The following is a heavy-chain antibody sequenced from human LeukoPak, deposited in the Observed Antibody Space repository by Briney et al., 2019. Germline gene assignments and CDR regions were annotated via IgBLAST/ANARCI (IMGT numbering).Heavy chain of an antibody. CDR2: IRYDGSNK. V-gene: IGHV3-30*02. CDR3: AKGKGKLGAFQSDFDY. CDR1: GFTFSSYG. D-gene: IGHD1-26*01. J-gene: IGHJ4*02. Sequence: GGSLRLSCAASGFTFSSYGMHWVRQAPGKGLEWVTFIRYDGSNKYYVESVKGRFSISRDNPKNTLYLEMNSLRAEDTAIYYCAKGKGKLGAFQSDFDYWGQGTLVTVSS.